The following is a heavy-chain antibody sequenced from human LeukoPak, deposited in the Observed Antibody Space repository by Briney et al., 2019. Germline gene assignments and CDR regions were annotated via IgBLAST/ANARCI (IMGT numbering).Heavy chain of an antibody. D-gene: IGHD3-22*01. CDR1: GFTFSSYS. CDR3: ARDFPIGGSSSYPDY. Sequence: PGGSLRLSCAASGFTFSSYSMNWVRQAPGKGLEWVSSISSSSSYIYYADSVKGRFTISRDNAKNSLYLQMNSLRAEDTAVYYCARDFPIGGSSSYPDYWGQGTLVTVSS. V-gene: IGHV3-21*01. CDR2: ISSSSSYI. J-gene: IGHJ4*02.